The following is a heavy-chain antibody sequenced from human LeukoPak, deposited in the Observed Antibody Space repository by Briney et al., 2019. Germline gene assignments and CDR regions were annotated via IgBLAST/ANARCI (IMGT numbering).Heavy chain of an antibody. Sequence: SSETLSLTCAVSGDSISGSYWSWIRQPAGKGLEWIGRIYTSGSTNYNPSLKSRVTISVDTSKNQFSLKLTSVTAADTAVYYCARAVGYYFDNSGPSKTFDYWGQGTLVTVSS. CDR2: IYTSGST. CDR1: GDSISGSY. V-gene: IGHV4-4*07. J-gene: IGHJ4*02. D-gene: IGHD3-22*01. CDR3: ARAVGYYFDNSGPSKTFDY.